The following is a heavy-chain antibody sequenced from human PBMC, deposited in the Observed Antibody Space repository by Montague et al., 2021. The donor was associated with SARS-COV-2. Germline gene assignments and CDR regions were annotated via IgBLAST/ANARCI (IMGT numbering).Heavy chain of an antibody. D-gene: IGHD4-17*01. V-gene: IGHV4-39*01. Sequence: SETLSLTCTVSGDSTSCPNCYWGRIRQPPGKGLDWIGTIYNSGTTYYNPSLKSRLTISIDTSKNQFSLKLSSVTAADTAVYYCARHRNYGDHSLDNWFHPWGQGTLVTVSS. J-gene: IGHJ5*02. CDR3: ARHRNYGDHSLDNWFHP. CDR2: IYNSGTT. CDR1: GDSTSCPNCY.